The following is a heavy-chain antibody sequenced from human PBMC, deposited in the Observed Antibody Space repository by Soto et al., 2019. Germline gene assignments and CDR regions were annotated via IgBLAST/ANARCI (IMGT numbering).Heavy chain of an antibody. CDR3: AATTTSLYYFDY. D-gene: IGHD4-17*01. CDR1: GYIFSGYY. CDR2: INPSGGST. Sequence: ASVKVSCKASGYIFSGYYIHWVRQAPGQGLEWMGIINPSGGSTTYAQKFQGRVTVTRDTSTSTVYMELSSLRSEDTAVYYCAATTTSLYYFDYWGQGTLVTVS. J-gene: IGHJ4*02. V-gene: IGHV1-46*01.